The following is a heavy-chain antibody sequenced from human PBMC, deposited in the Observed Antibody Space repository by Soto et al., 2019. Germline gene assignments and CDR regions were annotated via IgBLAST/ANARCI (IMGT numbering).Heavy chain of an antibody. V-gene: IGHV4-34*01. CDR1: GGSFSGYY. Sequence: QVQLQQWGAGLLKPSETLSLTCAVYGGSFSGYYWSWIRQPPGKGLEWIGEINHRGSTNYNPSLKNRVTISVDTSKNHFSLQLSSLTAADTAVYYCARGRVTMVRGVIIPPYFDYWGQGTLVTVSS. CDR3: ARGRVTMVRGVIIPPYFDY. D-gene: IGHD3-10*01. J-gene: IGHJ4*02. CDR2: INHRGST.